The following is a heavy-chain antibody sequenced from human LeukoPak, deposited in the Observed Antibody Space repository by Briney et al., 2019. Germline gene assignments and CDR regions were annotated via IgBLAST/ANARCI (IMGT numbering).Heavy chain of an antibody. D-gene: IGHD6-13*01. CDR1: GGTFSSYA. Sequence: SVKVSCKASGGTFSSYAISWVRQAPGQGLEWMGRIIPIFGTANYAQKFQGRVTITTDESTSTAYMELNSLRSEDTAVYYCARDTQQQLPTYYYYYYMDVWGKGTTVTVSS. J-gene: IGHJ6*03. CDR2: IIPIFGTA. V-gene: IGHV1-69*05. CDR3: ARDTQQQLPTYYYYYYMDV.